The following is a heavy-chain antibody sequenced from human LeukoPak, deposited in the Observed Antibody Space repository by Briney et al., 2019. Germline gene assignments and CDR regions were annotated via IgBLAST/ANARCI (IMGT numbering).Heavy chain of an antibody. V-gene: IGHV4-34*01. CDR1: GGSFSGYY. CDR3: AREAYYDSSGYYN. J-gene: IGHJ4*02. Sequence: PETLSLTCAVSGGSFSGYYWSWIRQPPGKGLEWIGEINHSGSTNYNPSLKSRVTISVDTSKNQFSLKLSSVTAADTAVYYCAREAYYDSSGYYNWGQGTLVTVSS. D-gene: IGHD3-22*01. CDR2: INHSGST.